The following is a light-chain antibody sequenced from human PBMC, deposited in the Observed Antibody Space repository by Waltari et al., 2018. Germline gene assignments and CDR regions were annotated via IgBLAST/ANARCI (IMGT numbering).Light chain of an antibody. CDR1: GSVASN. Sequence: TVMTQSPTTLSVSPGERATLSCRASGSVASNLAWYQQKPGQAPRLLSYGSSTRATGIPGRFSGRCSGTDFTLTISSLQPEDFATYYCQQYNNCPRYTFGQGTKVEI. CDR2: GSS. CDR3: QQYNNCPRYT. J-gene: IGKJ2*01. V-gene: IGKV3-15*01.